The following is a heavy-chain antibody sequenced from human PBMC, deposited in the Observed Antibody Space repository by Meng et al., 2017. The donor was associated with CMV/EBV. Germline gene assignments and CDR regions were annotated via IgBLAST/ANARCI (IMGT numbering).Heavy chain of an antibody. CDR3: AVTVDTAAYYFDY. J-gene: IGHJ4*02. D-gene: IGHD5-18*01. CDR2: IIPIFGTA. V-gene: IGHV1-69*05. CDR1: GGTFSSYA. Sequence: KASGGTFSSYAISWVRQAPGQGLEWMGGIIPIFGTASYAQKFQGRVTITTDESTSTAYMELSSLRSEDTAVYYCAVTVDTAAYYFDYWGQGTLVTVSS.